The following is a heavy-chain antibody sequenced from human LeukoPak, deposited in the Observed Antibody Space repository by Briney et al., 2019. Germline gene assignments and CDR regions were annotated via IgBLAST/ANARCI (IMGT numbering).Heavy chain of an antibody. CDR2: ITSGSSDI. Sequence: GGSLSLSCAASGFTFSSYTMNWVRQAPGKGLEWVSSITSGSSDISYADSVKGRFIISRDNAKNSLYLEMNSLRAEDTAVYYCARDSAAAGFDPWGQGTLVTVSS. D-gene: IGHD6-13*01. CDR3: ARDSAAAGFDP. J-gene: IGHJ5*02. CDR1: GFTFSSYT. V-gene: IGHV3-21*01.